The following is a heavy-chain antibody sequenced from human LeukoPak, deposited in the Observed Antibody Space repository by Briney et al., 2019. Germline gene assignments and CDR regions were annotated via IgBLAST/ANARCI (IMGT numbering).Heavy chain of an antibody. D-gene: IGHD3-22*01. CDR2: INHSGST. CDR3: ARALIPTYYYDSSGPGDQHVVPYFDY. J-gene: IGHJ4*02. Sequence: PSETLSLTSAVYGGSFSGYYWSWIRQPPGKGLEWIGEINHSGSTNYNPSLKSRVTISVDTSKNQFSLKLSSVTAADTAVYYCARALIPTYYYDSSGPGDQHVVPYFDYWGQGTLVTVSS. V-gene: IGHV4-34*01. CDR1: GGSFSGYY.